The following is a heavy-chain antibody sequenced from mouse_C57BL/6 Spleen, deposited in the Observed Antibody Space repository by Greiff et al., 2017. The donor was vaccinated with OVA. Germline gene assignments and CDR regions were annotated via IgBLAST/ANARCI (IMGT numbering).Heavy chain of an antibody. J-gene: IGHJ1*03. Sequence: EVQLQQSGPELVKPGASVKIPCKASGYTFTDYNMDWVKQSHGKSLEWIGDINPNNGGTIYNQKFKGKATLTVDKSSSTAYMELRSLTSEDTAVYYCARVDYDYDHWYFDVWGTGTTVTVSS. CDR1: GYTFTDYN. CDR3: ARVDYDYDHWYFDV. D-gene: IGHD2-4*01. CDR2: INPNNGGT. V-gene: IGHV1-18*01.